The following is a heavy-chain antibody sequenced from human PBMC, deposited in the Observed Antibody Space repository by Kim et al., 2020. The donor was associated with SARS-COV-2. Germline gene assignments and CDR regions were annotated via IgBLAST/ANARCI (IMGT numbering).Heavy chain of an antibody. V-gene: IGHV4-34*01. J-gene: IGHJ4*02. Sequence: SETLSLTCAVYGGSFSGYYWSWIRQPPGKGLEWIGEINHSGSTNYNPSLKSRVTISVDTSKNQFSLKLSSVTAADTAVYYCARVHGRGQQLDYFDYWGQGTLVTVSS. D-gene: IGHD6-13*01. CDR2: INHSGST. CDR1: GGSFSGYY. CDR3: ARVHGRGQQLDYFDY.